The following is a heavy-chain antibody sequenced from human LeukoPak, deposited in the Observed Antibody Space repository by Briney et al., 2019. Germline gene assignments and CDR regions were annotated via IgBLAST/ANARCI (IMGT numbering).Heavy chain of an antibody. Sequence: GGSLRLSCAASGFTFSSYGMHWVRQAPGKGLEWVAFIRYDGSNKYYADSVKGRFTISRDNSKNTLYLQMNSLRAEDTAVYYCARHLNYYLDYWGQGTLVTVPS. CDR3: ARHLNYYLDY. D-gene: IGHD3-10*01. CDR2: IRYDGSNK. J-gene: IGHJ4*02. CDR1: GFTFSSYG. V-gene: IGHV3-30*02.